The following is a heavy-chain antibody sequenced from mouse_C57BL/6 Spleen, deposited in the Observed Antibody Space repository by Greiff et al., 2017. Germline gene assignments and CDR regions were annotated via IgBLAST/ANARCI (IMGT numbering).Heavy chain of an antibody. Sequence: EVKLMESGRDLVKPGGSLKLSCAASGFTFSSSGMSWVRQTPDKRLEWVAPISSGGSYTYYPASVKGRFTISRDNAKNTQYLQMSILKSEDITMYYCARQDSPRSITSQGDYWGQGTTLTVSS. V-gene: IGHV5-6*01. CDR3: ARQDSPRSITSQGDY. J-gene: IGHJ2*01. D-gene: IGHD1-1*01. CDR1: GFTFSSSG. CDR2: ISSGGSYT.